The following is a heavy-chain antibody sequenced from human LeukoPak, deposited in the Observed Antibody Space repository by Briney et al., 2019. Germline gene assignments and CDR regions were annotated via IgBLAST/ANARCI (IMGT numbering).Heavy chain of an antibody. CDR1: GYTFTSYY. CDR3: ARDVRLYDYGDYEDYYYYYMDV. CDR2: INPSGGST. Sequence: ASVKVSCKASGYTFTSYYMHWVRQAPGQGLEWMGIINPSGGSTSYAQKFQGRVTMTRDMSTSTVYMELSSLRSEDTAVYYCARDVRLYDYGDYEDYYYYYMDVWGKGTTVTVSS. J-gene: IGHJ6*03. D-gene: IGHD4-17*01. V-gene: IGHV1-46*01.